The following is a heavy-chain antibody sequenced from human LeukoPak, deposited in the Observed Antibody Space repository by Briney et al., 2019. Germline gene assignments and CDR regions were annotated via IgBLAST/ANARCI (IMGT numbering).Heavy chain of an antibody. Sequence: SETLSLPCTVSGASISHYYWSWIRQTPERGLEWMGHVDTSGGSTYYPSLKTRLTMSIDTSRSQLSLKLTSVTAADTAVYFCARLGSYHDFWGQGALVTVSS. CDR2: VDTSGGS. V-gene: IGHV4-4*09. D-gene: IGHD1-26*01. J-gene: IGHJ4*02. CDR3: ARLGSYHDF. CDR1: GASISHYY.